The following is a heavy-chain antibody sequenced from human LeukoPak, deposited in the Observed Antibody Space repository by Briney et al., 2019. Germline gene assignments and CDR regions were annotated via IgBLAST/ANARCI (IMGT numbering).Heavy chain of an antibody. V-gene: IGHV4-39*07. Sequence: SETLSLTCTVSGGSISSSSYYWGWIRQPPGKGLEWIGEINHSGSTNYNPSLKSRVTISVDTSKNQFSLKLSSVTAADTAVYYCARVPRDIVATFWFDPWGQGTLVTVSS. CDR3: ARVPRDIVATFWFDP. CDR1: GGSISSSSYY. D-gene: IGHD5-12*01. J-gene: IGHJ5*02. CDR2: INHSGST.